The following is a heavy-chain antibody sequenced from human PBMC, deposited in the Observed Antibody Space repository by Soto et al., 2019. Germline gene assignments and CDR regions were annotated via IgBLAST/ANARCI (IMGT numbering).Heavy chain of an antibody. CDR2: IWYDGSEK. CDR3: ARCSNNKVGDP. Sequence: QVQLVESGGGVVQPGRSLRLSCEGSGFTFRNHGMHWIRQSPGKGLEWLAVIWYDGSEKYYADSVKGRFTISRDNSKNTLYLQMNSLKVEDTAIYSCARCSNNKVGDPWGQGTVVTVS. V-gene: IGHV3-33*01. J-gene: IGHJ5*02. D-gene: IGHD1-1*01. CDR1: GFTFRNHG.